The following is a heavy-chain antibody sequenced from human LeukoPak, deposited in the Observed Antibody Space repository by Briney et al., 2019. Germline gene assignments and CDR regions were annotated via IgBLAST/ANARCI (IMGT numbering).Heavy chain of an antibody. Sequence: GGSLRLSCAASGFTFRNYGMHWVRQAPGKGLEWVSYISDSSSFIYYADSVKGRFTISRDSAKNSLYLQMNSLRVEDTAVYYCARGGIAAQDYWGQGTLVTVSS. CDR1: GFTFRNYG. CDR3: ARGGIAAQDY. CDR2: ISDSSSFI. V-gene: IGHV3-48*01. D-gene: IGHD6-6*01. J-gene: IGHJ4*02.